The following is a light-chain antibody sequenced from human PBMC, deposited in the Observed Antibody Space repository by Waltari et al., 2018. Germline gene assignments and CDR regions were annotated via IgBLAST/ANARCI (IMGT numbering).Light chain of an antibody. Sequence: QSALTQPASVSGSPGQSITISCTGTTSDIGNHDYGSWYQQHPGKAPKLLIYEGTNRPSGVSTRFSGSKSGSTASLTISGLQADDEAHYYCSSYTGGSTLLVFGGGTDLTVL. J-gene: IGLJ2*01. CDR1: TSDIGNHDY. V-gene: IGLV2-14*01. CDR3: SSYTGGSTLLV. CDR2: EGT.